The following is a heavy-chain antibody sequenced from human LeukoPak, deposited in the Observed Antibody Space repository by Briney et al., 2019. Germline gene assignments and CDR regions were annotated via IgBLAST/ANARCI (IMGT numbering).Heavy chain of an antibody. CDR2: ISAYNGNR. Sequence: ASVKVSCKTSGYTFTSYGIIWVRQAPGQGLEWMGWISAYNGNRNYAQKLQGRVTMTTDTSTSTAYMELRSLRSDDTAVYYCARGGPGWDSSSWYNYWGQGTLVNVSS. V-gene: IGHV1-18*01. D-gene: IGHD6-13*01. CDR1: GYTFTSYG. CDR3: ARGGPGWDSSSWYNY. J-gene: IGHJ4*02.